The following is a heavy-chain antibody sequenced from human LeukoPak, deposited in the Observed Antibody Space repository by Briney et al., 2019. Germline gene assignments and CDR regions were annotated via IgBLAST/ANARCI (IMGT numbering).Heavy chain of an antibody. D-gene: IGHD6-13*01. Sequence: GGSLRLSCAASGFTLSGYEVNWVRQAPGKGLEWLSYISSSGNTYYYADSVKGRFTISRDNAKNSLYLQMNSLRAEDTAVYYCARGLLAAAGIDYWGQGALVTVSS. J-gene: IGHJ4*02. V-gene: IGHV3-48*03. CDR3: ARGLLAAAGIDY. CDR1: GFTLSGYE. CDR2: ISSSGNTY.